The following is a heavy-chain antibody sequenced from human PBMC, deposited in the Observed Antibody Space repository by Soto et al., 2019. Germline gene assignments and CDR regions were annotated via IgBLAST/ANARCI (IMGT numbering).Heavy chain of an antibody. CDR1: GGSISSSSYF. J-gene: IGHJ2*01. CDR2: IDFRGTT. Sequence: SETLSLTCTVSGGSISSSSYFWAWIRRPPGKGLEWIGSIDFRGTTYTNPSLESRVTISVDTSKNHFSLKLDSVTAADTALYYCSSRAPEVFYPWGRGSLVTVSA. CDR3: SSRAPEVFYP. V-gene: IGHV4-39*02.